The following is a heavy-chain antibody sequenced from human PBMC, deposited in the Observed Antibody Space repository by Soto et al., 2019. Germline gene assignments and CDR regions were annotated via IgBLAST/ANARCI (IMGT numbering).Heavy chain of an antibody. J-gene: IGHJ4*02. V-gene: IGHV1-69*13. CDR3: ARDRTHNWGHEGNFDY. Sequence: SVKVSCKASGGTFSSYSISWVRQAPGQGLEWMGGTIPIFGTTTYAQKFQGRVTITADDSTSTASMELRSLRSQDTAVYYCARDRTHNWGHEGNFDYWGQGTLVTVSS. CDR1: GGTFSSYS. CDR2: TIPIFGTT. D-gene: IGHD7-27*01.